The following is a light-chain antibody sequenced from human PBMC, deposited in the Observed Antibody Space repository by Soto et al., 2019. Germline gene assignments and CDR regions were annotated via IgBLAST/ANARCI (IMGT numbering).Light chain of an antibody. V-gene: IGKV1-5*01. CDR2: HAS. Sequence: DIQMTQSPSTLPASVGDRATITCRASQSISNWLAWYQQKPGTAPKVLIYHASNLQSGVPSRFSGSGSGTEFTLTISSLQSEDFAVYYCQQYNNWPPITFGQGTRLEIK. CDR1: QSISNW. J-gene: IGKJ5*01. CDR3: QQYNNWPPIT.